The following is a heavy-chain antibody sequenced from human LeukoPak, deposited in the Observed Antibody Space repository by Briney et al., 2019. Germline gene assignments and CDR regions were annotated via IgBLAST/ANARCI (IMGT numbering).Heavy chain of an antibody. CDR2: ISHDGKVK. Sequence: LTGGSLRLSCAASGFIFSDFPFPWVRQAPGKGLDWVAVISHDGKVKYYADSVKGQFTISRDDSTNTLSLQMNSLRPEDTGIYYCARDLSRGAPDYFDNWGQGTLVTVSS. CDR3: ARDLSRGAPDYFDN. J-gene: IGHJ4*02. D-gene: IGHD3-10*01. V-gene: IGHV3-30*04. CDR1: GFIFSDFP.